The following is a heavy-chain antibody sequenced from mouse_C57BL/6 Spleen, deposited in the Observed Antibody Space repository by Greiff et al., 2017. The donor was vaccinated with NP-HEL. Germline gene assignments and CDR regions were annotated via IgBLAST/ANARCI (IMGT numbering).Heavy chain of an antibody. CDR1: GFNIKDDY. V-gene: IGHV14-4*01. J-gene: IGHJ3*01. CDR3: TTYGYSFAY. CDR2: IDPENGDT. D-gene: IGHD2-2*01. Sequence: VHVKQSGAELVRPGASVKLSCTASGFNIKDDYMHWVKQRPEQGLEWIGWIDPENGDTEYASKFQGKATITADTSSNTAYLQLSSLTSEDTAVYYCTTYGYSFAYWGQGTLVTVSA.